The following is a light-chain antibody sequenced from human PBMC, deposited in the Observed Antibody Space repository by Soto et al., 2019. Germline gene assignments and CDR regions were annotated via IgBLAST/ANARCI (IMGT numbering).Light chain of an antibody. J-gene: IGKJ4*01. CDR1: QDIGHS. CDR2: GAS. CDR3: KKNESAQLT. V-gene: IGKV1-27*01. Sequence: DIQMTQSPSSLSASVGDRVTFTCRASQDIGHSLAWYQQKPGKPIQLLIYGASTLHSGVPSRFSGSGSGTDCTLTISSLQPEDVATYYCKKNESAQLTCGGGTKVEIK.